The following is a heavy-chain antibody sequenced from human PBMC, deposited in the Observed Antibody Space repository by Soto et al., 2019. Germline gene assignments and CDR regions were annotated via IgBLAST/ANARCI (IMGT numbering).Heavy chain of an antibody. V-gene: IGHV1-8*01. CDR2: MNPNSGNT. CDR1: GYTFTSYD. CDR3: ARGVGGYSGYDPAYFDY. J-gene: IGHJ4*02. D-gene: IGHD5-12*01. Sequence: QVQLVQSGAGVKKPGASVKVSCKASGYTFTSYDINWVRQATGQGLEWMGWMNPNSGNTGYAQKFQGRVTMTRNTSISTAYMELSSLRSEDTAVYYCARGVGGYSGYDPAYFDYWGQGTLVTVSS.